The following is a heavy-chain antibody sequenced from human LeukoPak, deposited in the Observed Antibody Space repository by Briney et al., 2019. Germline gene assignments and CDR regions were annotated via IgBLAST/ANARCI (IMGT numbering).Heavy chain of an antibody. CDR3: ARENPSGYYNRPIDY. V-gene: IGHV4-59*01. CDR1: GGSISTYY. D-gene: IGHD3-22*01. J-gene: IGHJ4*02. Sequence: PSETLSLTCTVSGGSISTYYWSWIRQSPGKGLEWIAYIDYRGSTTYNPSLRSRVTISVDTSRNQFSLKLSSVTAADTAIYYCARENPSGYYNRPIDYWGQGTLVTVSS. CDR2: IDYRGST.